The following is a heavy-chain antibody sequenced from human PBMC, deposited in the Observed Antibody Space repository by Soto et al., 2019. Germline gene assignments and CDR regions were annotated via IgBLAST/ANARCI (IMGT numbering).Heavy chain of an antibody. D-gene: IGHD2-21*02. CDR2: IIPIFGTA. CDR3: ARDPVEYCGGDCYSDY. Sequence: SVKVSCKASGGTFSSYAISWVRQAPGQGLEWMGGIIPIFGTANYAQKFQGRVTITADESTSTAYMELSSLRSEDTAVYYCARDPVEYCGGDCYSDYWGQGTMVTVYS. CDR1: GGTFSSYA. V-gene: IGHV1-69*13. J-gene: IGHJ4*02.